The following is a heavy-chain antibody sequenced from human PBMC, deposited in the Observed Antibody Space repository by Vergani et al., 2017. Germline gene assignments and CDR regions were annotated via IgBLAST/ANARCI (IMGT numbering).Heavy chain of an antibody. CDR2: ISSSGSTI. D-gene: IGHD3-3*01. CDR3: ARDYYDFWSGYPDQYYYYYMDV. CDR1: GFTFSDYY. J-gene: IGHJ6*03. V-gene: IGHV3-11*01. Sequence: QVQLVESGGGLVKPGGSLRLSCAASGFTFSDYYMSWIRQAPGKGLEWVSYISSSGSTIYYADPVKGRFTISRDNAKNSLYLQMNSLRAEDTAVYYCARDYYDFWSGYPDQYYYYYMDVWGKGTTVTVSS.